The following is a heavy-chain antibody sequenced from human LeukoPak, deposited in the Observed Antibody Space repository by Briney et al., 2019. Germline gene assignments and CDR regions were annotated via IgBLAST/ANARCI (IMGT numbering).Heavy chain of an antibody. Sequence: SSVKVSCQASGYNLTSYTISWVRQAPGQGVEWMGWIRAYNGNTNYRQKLQGRVTMTTGTSTSTAYMELRSLRPDDTAVYYCARDEGAPIAAANVWGRGTMATVSS. D-gene: IGHD6-13*01. V-gene: IGHV1-18*01. J-gene: IGHJ3*01. CDR3: ARDEGAPIAAANV. CDR2: IRAYNGNT. CDR1: GYNLTSYT.